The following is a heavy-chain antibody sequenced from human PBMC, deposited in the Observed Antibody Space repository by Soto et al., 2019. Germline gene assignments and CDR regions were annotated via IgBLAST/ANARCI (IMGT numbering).Heavy chain of an antibody. CDR3: ARLYYYDSSGSYGRDY. Sequence: SETLSLTCTVSGGSISSGDYYWSWIRQPPGKGLEWIGYIYYSGSTYYNPSLKNQVTISVDTSKNQFSLKLSSVTAADTAVYYCARLYYYDSSGSYGRDYWGQGTLVTVSS. J-gene: IGHJ4*02. D-gene: IGHD3-22*01. CDR2: IYYSGST. CDR1: GGSISSGDYY. V-gene: IGHV4-30-4*01.